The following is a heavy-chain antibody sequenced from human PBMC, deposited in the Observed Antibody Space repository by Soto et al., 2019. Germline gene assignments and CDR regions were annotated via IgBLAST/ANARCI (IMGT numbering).Heavy chain of an antibody. CDR2: ISGYSGDT. D-gene: IGHD1-1*01. CDR3: PRSAGTSFLGWFDP. V-gene: IGHV1-18*01. CDR1: GYTFTSYG. J-gene: IGHJ5*02. Sequence: QVRLVQSGAEVKKPGASVKVSCKASGYTFTSYGISWVRQAPGTGLEWMGWISGYSGDTRYAQKFQGRVTLTTVTSTTTAYLDLRTLRSDDTAFYYCPRSAGTSFLGWFDPWGQGTLFTVSS.